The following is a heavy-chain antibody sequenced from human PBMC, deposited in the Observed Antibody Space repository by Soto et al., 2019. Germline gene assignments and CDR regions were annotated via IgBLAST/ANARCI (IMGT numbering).Heavy chain of an antibody. CDR2: INHSGST. J-gene: IGHJ5*02. Sequence: QVQLQQWGAGLLKPSETLSLTCAVYGGSFSGYYWSWIRQPPGKGLEWIGEINHSGSTNYNPSLKSRGTISVDTSKNQFSLKLSSVTAADTALYYCARGTGSGSYWGWFDPWGQGTLVTVSS. D-gene: IGHD3-10*01. V-gene: IGHV4-34*01. CDR3: ARGTGSGSYWGWFDP. CDR1: GGSFSGYY.